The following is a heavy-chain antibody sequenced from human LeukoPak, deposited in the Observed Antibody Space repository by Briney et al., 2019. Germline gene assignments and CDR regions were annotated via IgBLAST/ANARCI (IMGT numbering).Heavy chain of an antibody. V-gene: IGHV3-53*01. CDR2: IYSGGST. Sequence: GGSLRLSCAASGFTVSSNYMSWVRQAPGKGLEWVSVIYSGGSTYYADSVKGRFTISRDNSKNTLYLQMNSLRAEDTAVYYCARRNSSSWVPGAFDIWGQGTMVTVSS. J-gene: IGHJ3*02. CDR3: ARRNSSSWVPGAFDI. D-gene: IGHD6-13*01. CDR1: GFTVSSNY.